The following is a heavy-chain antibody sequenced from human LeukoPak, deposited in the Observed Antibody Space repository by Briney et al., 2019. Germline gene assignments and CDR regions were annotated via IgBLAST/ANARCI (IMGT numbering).Heavy chain of an antibody. Sequence: SETLSLTCAASGGSISSYYWSWIRQPPGKGLEWIGYFDYAGSAGSTNYNPSLKSRATISVDTSKNQCSLKLTSVTAADTAVYYCARGYFDWLFDYWGQGTLVSVSS. CDR1: GGSISSYY. J-gene: IGHJ4*02. V-gene: IGHV4-59*01. D-gene: IGHD3-9*01. CDR2: FDYAGSAGST. CDR3: ARGYFDWLFDY.